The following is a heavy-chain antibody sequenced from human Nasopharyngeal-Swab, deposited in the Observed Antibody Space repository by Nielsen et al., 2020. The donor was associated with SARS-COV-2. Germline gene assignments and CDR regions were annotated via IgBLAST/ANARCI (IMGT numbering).Heavy chain of an antibody. D-gene: IGHD3-10*01. V-gene: IGHV1-3*01. CDR3: ARGRDYYGSGGYYYYMDV. J-gene: IGHJ6*03. Sequence: WVRHAPGQRIEGMGWINAVNGNTKYSQKLQGRVTITRDTSASTAYMEMSSLRSEDTAVYYFARGRDYYGSGGYYYYMDVWGKETTVTVSS. CDR2: INAVNGNT.